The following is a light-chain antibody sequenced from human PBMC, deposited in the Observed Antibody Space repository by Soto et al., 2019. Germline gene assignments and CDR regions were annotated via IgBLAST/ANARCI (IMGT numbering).Light chain of an antibody. Sequence: DIQLTQSPSFLSASVGDRVTITCRASQGISSYLAWYQQKPGKAPKLLISGASTLQSGVPSRFSGSGSGTEFTLTISSLQPEDFATYYCQQLNSYPLTFGGGTKVEIK. CDR2: GAS. J-gene: IGKJ4*01. CDR1: QGISSY. CDR3: QQLNSYPLT. V-gene: IGKV1-9*01.